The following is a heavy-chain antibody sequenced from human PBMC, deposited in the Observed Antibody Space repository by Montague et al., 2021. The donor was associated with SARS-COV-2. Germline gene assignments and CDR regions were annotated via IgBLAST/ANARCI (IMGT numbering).Heavy chain of an antibody. V-gene: IGHV3-11*05. CDR1: GFIFSDYN. CDR3: ARGISLFDP. Sequence: SLRLSCAASGFIFSDYNMTWIRQTLGKGLEWISYINGASSRTNYADSVKGRFTISRDNAKDSLFLQMNSQRVEDTAVYYCARGISLFDPWGQGTLVTVSS. CDR2: INGASSRT. J-gene: IGHJ5*02.